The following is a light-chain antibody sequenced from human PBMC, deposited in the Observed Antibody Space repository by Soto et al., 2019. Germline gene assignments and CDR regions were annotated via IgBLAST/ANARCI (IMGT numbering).Light chain of an antibody. J-gene: IGKJ2*01. CDR1: QSVSRRY. CDR2: GPS. V-gene: IGKV3-20*01. Sequence: EVVLTQSPGTLSLSPGERATLSCRASQSVSRRYLAWYQQKPGQAPRLLIFGPSSRATGIPDRFSGSGSGTGFTLTITSLEPEAFAVYFYLQHETATPRYTFGQGTKLEIK. CDR3: LQHETATPRYT.